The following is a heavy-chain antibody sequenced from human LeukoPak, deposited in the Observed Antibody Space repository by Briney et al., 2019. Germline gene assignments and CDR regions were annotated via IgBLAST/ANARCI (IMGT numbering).Heavy chain of an antibody. Sequence: GGSLRLSCAASGFTFSSYWMSWVRQAPGKGLEWVANIKQDGSEKYYVDSVKGRFTISRDNAKNSLYLQMNSLRAEDTAVYYCARDRDPAARRYYYYYYGMDVWGQGTTVTVSS. CDR1: GFTFSSYW. D-gene: IGHD2-2*01. J-gene: IGHJ6*02. V-gene: IGHV3-7*01. CDR2: IKQDGSEK. CDR3: ARDRDPAARRYYYYYYGMDV.